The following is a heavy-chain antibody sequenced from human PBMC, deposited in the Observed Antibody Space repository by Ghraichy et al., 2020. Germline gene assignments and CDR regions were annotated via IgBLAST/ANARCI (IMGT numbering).Heavy chain of an antibody. Sequence: SETLSLTCTVSGGSVSSGSYYWSWIRQPPGKGLEWIGYIYYSGSTNYNPSLKSRVTISVDTSKNQFSLKLSSVTAADTAVYYCARYPRMGMTPRYYYYGMDVWGQGTTVTVSS. CDR2: IYYSGST. CDR3: ARYPRMGMTPRYYYYGMDV. D-gene: IGHD2-8*01. CDR1: GGSVSSGSYY. V-gene: IGHV4-61*01. J-gene: IGHJ6*02.